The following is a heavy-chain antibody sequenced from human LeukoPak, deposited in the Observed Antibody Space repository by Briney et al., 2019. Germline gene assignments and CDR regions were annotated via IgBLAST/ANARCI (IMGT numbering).Heavy chain of an antibody. V-gene: IGHV1-2*02. CDR3: ARDGGLVVNAFDI. Sequence: ASVKVSCKASGYTFTGYYMHWVRQAPGQGLEWMGWINPYSGATNYAQRFQGRVTVTTDTSINTAYMELRSLRSDDTAVYYCARDGGLVVNAFDIWGQGTMATVSS. J-gene: IGHJ3*02. D-gene: IGHD2-15*01. CDR2: INPYSGAT. CDR1: GYTFTGYY.